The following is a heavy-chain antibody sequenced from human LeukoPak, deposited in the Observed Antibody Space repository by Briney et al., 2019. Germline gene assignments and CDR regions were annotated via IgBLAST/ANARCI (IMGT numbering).Heavy chain of an antibody. V-gene: IGHV4-38-2*01. CDR3: ARRGSDSSWYVDY. Sequence: SETLSLTCGVSGYPINNAYYWVWIRQPPGKGLEWIGSLYHPDSTYYNPSLKSRVTMSVDTSRNQFSLKLSSVTAADTAVYYCARRGSDSSWYVDYWGQGTLVTVSS. CDR2: LYHPDST. J-gene: IGHJ4*02. D-gene: IGHD6-13*01. CDR1: GYPINNAYY.